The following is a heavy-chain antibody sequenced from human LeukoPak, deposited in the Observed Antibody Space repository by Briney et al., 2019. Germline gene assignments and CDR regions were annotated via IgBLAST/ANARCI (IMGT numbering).Heavy chain of an antibody. Sequence: GGSLRLSCAASGFTFSTYGMNWVRQAPGKGLEWVSVTSGSGGNTYYADSVKGRFTISRDNSKNTLYLQMNSLRAEDTAVYYCAKEYSVRNQFDHWGQGTLVAVSS. J-gene: IGHJ4*02. CDR1: GFTFSTYG. V-gene: IGHV3-23*01. CDR2: TSGSGGNT. CDR3: AKEYSVRNQFDH. D-gene: IGHD1-14*01.